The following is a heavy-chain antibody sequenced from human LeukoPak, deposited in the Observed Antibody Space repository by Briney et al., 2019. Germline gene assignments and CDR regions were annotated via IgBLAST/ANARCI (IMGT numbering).Heavy chain of an antibody. CDR1: GFTVSSNY. CDR2: IYSGGST. Sequence: GGSLRLSRAASGFTVSSNYMSWVRQAPGKGLEWVSVIYSGGSTYYADSVKGRFTISRDNSKNTLYLQMNSLRAEDTAVYYCARGSYVWGSYRLYYFDYWGQGTLVTVSS. CDR3: ARGSYVWGSYRLYYFDY. D-gene: IGHD3-16*02. J-gene: IGHJ4*02. V-gene: IGHV3-66*01.